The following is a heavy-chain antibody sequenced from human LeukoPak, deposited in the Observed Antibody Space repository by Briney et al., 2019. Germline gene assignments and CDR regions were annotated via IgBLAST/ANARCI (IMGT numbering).Heavy chain of an antibody. CDR2: IIPIFGTA. J-gene: IGHJ4*02. V-gene: IGHV1-69*13. CDR3: ARDRSGYCSSTSCYELDY. D-gene: IGHD2-2*01. CDR1: GGTFSSYA. Sequence: SVKVSCKASGGTFSSYAISWVRQAPGQGLEWMGGIIPIFGTANYAQKFQGRVTITADESTSTAYMELSSLRSEDTAVYYCARDRSGYCSSTSCYELDYWGQGTLVTVSS.